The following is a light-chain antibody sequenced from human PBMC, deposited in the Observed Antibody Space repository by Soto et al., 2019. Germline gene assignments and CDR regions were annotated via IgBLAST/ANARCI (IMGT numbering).Light chain of an antibody. V-gene: IGLV2-14*01. CDR1: SSDIVGYNY. Sequence: QSVLTQPASVSGSPGQSITISCTGTSSDIVGYNYVSWYQQHPGKAPKLMIYEVSNRPSGISNRFSGSKSGNMASLTISGLLAEDEADYYCSSYTSSSTLDYVFGTGTKVTVL. CDR2: EVS. J-gene: IGLJ1*01. CDR3: SSYTSSSTLDYV.